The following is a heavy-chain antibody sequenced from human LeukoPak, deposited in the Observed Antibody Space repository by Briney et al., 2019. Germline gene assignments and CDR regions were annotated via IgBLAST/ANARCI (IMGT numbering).Heavy chain of an antibody. J-gene: IGHJ4*02. Sequence: PGGSLRLSCAASGLTFSDYYMSWIRQAPGKGLEWVSYISSSGSTIYYADTVKGRFTISRDNAKNSLYLQMNSLRAEDTAVYYCASDMVRGVYGYRGQGTLVTVSS. V-gene: IGHV3-11*01. CDR1: GLTFSDYY. CDR3: ASDMVRGVYGY. D-gene: IGHD3-10*01. CDR2: ISSSGSTI.